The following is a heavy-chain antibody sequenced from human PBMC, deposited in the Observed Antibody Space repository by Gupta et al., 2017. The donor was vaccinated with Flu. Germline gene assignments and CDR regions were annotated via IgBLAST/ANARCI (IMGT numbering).Heavy chain of an antibody. CDR3: ARRAGRSGWYEYFDY. Sequence: QVQLQESGPGLVKPSETLSLTCTVPGGPISSYYWSWIRQPPGKGLEWIGYIYYSGSTNYNPSLKSRVTISVDTSKNQFSLKLSSVTAADTAVYYCARRAGRSGWYEYFDYWGQGTLVTVSS. J-gene: IGHJ4*02. CDR2: IYYSGST. CDR1: GGPISSYY. D-gene: IGHD6-19*01. V-gene: IGHV4-59*01.